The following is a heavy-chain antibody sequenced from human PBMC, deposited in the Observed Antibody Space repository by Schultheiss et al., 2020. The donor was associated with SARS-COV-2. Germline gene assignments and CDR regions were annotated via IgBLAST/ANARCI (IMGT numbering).Heavy chain of an antibody. D-gene: IGHD5-24*01. CDR3: ARLLKGQRWLQLRLDLFDY. CDR2: IYPGDSDT. CDR1: GYSFTSYW. J-gene: IGHJ4*02. Sequence: GESLKISCKGSGYSFTSYWIGWVRQMPGKGLEWMGIIYPGDSDTRYSPSFQGQVTISADKSISTAYLQWSSLKASDTAMYYCARLLKGQRWLQLRLDLFDYWGQGTLVTVSS. V-gene: IGHV5-51*01.